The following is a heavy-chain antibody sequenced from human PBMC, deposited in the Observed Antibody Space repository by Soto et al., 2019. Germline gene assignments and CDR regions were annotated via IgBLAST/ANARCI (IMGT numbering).Heavy chain of an antibody. CDR2: IWYDGSNK. CDR3: ARDRSSFWSGYYTRPPYYYGMDV. Sequence: LRLSCAASGFTFSSYGMHWVRQAPGKGLEWVAVIWYDGSNKYYADSVKGRFTISRDNSKNTLYLQMNSLRAEDTAVYYCARDRSSFWSGYYTRPPYYYGMDVWGQGXTVTVYS. CDR1: GFTFSSYG. V-gene: IGHV3-33*01. J-gene: IGHJ6*02. D-gene: IGHD3-3*01.